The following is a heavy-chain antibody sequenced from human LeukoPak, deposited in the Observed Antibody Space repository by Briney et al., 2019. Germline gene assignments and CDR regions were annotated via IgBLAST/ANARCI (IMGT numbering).Heavy chain of an antibody. V-gene: IGHV4-31*03. J-gene: IGHJ4*02. CDR1: GGSISSGGYY. Sequence: PSETLSLTCTVSGGSISSGGYYWSWIRQHPGKGLEWIGYIYYSGSTYYNPSLKSRVTISVDTSKNQFSLKLSSVTAADTAVYYCAREPKGRGGYYYPFDYWGQGTLVTVSS. D-gene: IGHD1-26*01. CDR2: IYYSGST. CDR3: AREPKGRGGYYYPFDY.